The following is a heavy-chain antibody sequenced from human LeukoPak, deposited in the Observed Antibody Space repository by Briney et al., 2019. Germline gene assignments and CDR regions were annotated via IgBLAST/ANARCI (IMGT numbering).Heavy chain of an antibody. J-gene: IGHJ4*02. CDR1: GFTFSSYA. D-gene: IGHD3-22*01. Sequence: GGSLRLSCAASGFTFSSYAMSWVRQAPGKGLEWVSAISGSGGSTYYADSVKGRFTISRDNSKNTLYLQINSLRAEDTAVYYCAKTSGYYDTYFDYWSQGTLVTVSS. V-gene: IGHV3-23*01. CDR3: AKTSGYYDTYFDY. CDR2: ISGSGGST.